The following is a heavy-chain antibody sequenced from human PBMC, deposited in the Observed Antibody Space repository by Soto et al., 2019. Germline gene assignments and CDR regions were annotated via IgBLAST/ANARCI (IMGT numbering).Heavy chain of an antibody. CDR1: GGSISSYY. J-gene: IGHJ6*02. CDR2: FYYSGST. Sequence: PSETLSLTCTVSGGSISSYYWSWIRQPPGKGLEWIGYFYYSGSTNNNPSLKSRVTISVDTSKNQFSLKLTSVIAADTAMYYCARHVHSSSWGIDVWGQGTTVTVSS. D-gene: IGHD6-13*01. V-gene: IGHV4-59*08. CDR3: ARHVHSSSWGIDV.